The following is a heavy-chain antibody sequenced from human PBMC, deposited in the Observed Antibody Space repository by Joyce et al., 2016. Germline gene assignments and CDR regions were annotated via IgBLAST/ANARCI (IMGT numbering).Heavy chain of an antibody. J-gene: IGHJ3*02. Sequence: QLQLQESGPGLMKPSETLSLTCTVSGGSIGRGRYYWGWIRQPPGKALEGIGNIYYTGGTYYNPSLQSRVSISLHTSKNQFSLRLSSVTAADTAVYYCAREYDSSGPDAFDIWGHGTRVTVSS. D-gene: IGHD3-22*01. CDR2: IYYTGGT. CDR1: GGSIGRGRYY. V-gene: IGHV4-39*07. CDR3: AREYDSSGPDAFDI.